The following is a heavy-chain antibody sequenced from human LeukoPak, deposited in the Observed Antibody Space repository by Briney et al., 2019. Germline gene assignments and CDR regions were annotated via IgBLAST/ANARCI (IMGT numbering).Heavy chain of an antibody. J-gene: IGHJ4*02. CDR3: AVYCSSTSCYSGY. D-gene: IGHD2-2*01. V-gene: IGHV1-2*02. Sequence: ASVKVSCKASGYTFTGYYMHWVRQAPGQGLEWMGWINPNSGSTNYAQKFQGRVTMTRDTSISTAYMELSRLRSDDTAVYYCAVYCSSTSCYSGYWGQGTLVTVSS. CDR2: INPNSGST. CDR1: GYTFTGYY.